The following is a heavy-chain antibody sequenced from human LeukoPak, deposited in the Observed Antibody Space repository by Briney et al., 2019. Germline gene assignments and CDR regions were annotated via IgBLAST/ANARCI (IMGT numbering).Heavy chain of an antibody. CDR3: ARDLWPAAILATYYYGMDV. V-gene: IGHV3-30-3*01. CDR2: ISYDGSNK. CDR1: GFTFSSYA. D-gene: IGHD2-2*01. Sequence: SGRSLRLSCAASGFTFSSYAMHWVRQAPGKGLEWVAVISYDGSNKYYADSVKGRFTISRDNSKNTLYLQMNSLRAEDTAVYYCARDLWPAAILATYYYGMDVWGQGTTVTVSS. J-gene: IGHJ6*02.